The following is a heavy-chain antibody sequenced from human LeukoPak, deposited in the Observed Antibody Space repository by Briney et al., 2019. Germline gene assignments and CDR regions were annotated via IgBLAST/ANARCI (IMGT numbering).Heavy chain of an antibody. V-gene: IGHV1-18*01. CDR2: ISAYNGNT. J-gene: IGHJ6*02. D-gene: IGHD6-13*01. Sequence: ASVKVSCKASGYTFTSYGISWVRQAPGQGLEWMGWISAYNGNTNYAQKLQGRVTMTTDTSTSTAYMELRSLRSDDTAVYYCARDQPPYSSSWYYYYYGMDVWGQGTTVTVSS. CDR3: ARDQPPYSSSWYYYYYGMDV. CDR1: GYTFTSYG.